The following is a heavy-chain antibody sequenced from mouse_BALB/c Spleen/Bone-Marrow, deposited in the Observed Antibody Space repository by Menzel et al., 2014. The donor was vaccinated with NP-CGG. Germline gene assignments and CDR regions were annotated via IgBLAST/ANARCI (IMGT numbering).Heavy chain of an antibody. V-gene: IGHV10-3*03. D-gene: IGHD2-4*01. CDR2: IRSKSNDYAT. J-gene: IGHJ4*01. CDR1: GFTFNTYG. CDR3: VRDSDYGYYSMDY. Sequence: EVQVVESGGGLVQPKGSLKLSCAASGFTFNTYGMHWVCRAPGKGLEWIARIRSKSNDYATYYADSVKDRFIISRDDSQSMLYLQMNNLKTEDTAMYYCVRDSDYGYYSMDYWGQGTSVTVSS.